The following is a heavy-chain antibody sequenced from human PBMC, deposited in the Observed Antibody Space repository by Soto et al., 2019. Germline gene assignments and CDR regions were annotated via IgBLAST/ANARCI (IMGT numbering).Heavy chain of an antibody. CDR2: IYSGGST. CDR3: ARDHTSSGWYGNYFDY. D-gene: IGHD6-19*01. V-gene: IGHV3-53*02. J-gene: IGHJ4*02. Sequence: EVQLVETGGGLIQPGGSLRLSCAASGFTVSSNYMSWVRQAPGKGLEWVSVIYSGGSTYYADSVKGRFTISRDNSKNTLYLQMNSLSAEDTAVYYCARDHTSSGWYGNYFDYWGQGTLVTVSS. CDR1: GFTVSSNY.